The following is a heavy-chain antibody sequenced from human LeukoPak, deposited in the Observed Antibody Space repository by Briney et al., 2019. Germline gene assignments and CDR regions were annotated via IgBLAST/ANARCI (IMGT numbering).Heavy chain of an antibody. CDR3: ARIDRRYSGYSNWFDP. J-gene: IGHJ5*02. CDR2: IYYSGST. CDR1: GGSISSYY. Sequence: SETLSLTCTVSGGSISSYYWSWIRQPPGKGLEWIGYIYYSGSTNYNPPLKSRVTISVDTSKNQFSLKLSSVTAADTAVYYCARIDRRYSGYSNWFDPWGQGTLVTVSS. V-gene: IGHV4-59*01. D-gene: IGHD5-12*01.